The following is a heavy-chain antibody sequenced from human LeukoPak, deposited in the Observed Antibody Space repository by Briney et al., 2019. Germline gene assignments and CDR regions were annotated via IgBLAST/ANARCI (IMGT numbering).Heavy chain of an antibody. D-gene: IGHD6-13*01. CDR1: GYIFTNYW. CDR3: VRRGAHIAAAGTDY. Sequence: GESLKIPCKGSGYIFTNYWIGWVRQMPGKGLELMGIIYPGDSDTRYSPSFQGQVTISADKSINTAYLQWSSLKASDTAMYYCVRRGAHIAAAGTDYWGQGNLVTVSS. CDR2: IYPGDSDT. J-gene: IGHJ4*02. V-gene: IGHV5-51*01.